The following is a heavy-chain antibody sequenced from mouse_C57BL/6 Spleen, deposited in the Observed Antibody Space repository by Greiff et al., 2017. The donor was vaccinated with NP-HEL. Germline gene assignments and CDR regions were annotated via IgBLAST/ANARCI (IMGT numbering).Heavy chain of an antibody. Sequence: DVMLVESGPGLAKPSQTLSLTCSVTGYSITSDYWNWIRKFPGNKLEYMGYISYSGSTYYNPSLKSRISITRDTSKNQYYLQLNSVTTEDTATYYCARGNYDYLYWYFDVWGTGTTVTVSS. CDR2: ISYSGST. V-gene: IGHV3-8*01. D-gene: IGHD2-4*01. J-gene: IGHJ1*03. CDR3: ARGNYDYLYWYFDV. CDR1: GYSITSDY.